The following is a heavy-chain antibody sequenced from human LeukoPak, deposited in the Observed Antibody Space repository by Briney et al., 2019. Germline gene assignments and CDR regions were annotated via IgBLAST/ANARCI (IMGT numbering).Heavy chain of an antibody. D-gene: IGHD2-2*01. V-gene: IGHV4-59*01. CDR3: ARARGYCSSTSCYGPGAFDI. J-gene: IGHJ3*02. Sequence: SETLSLTCTVSGGSISSYYWSWIRQPPGKGLEWIGYIYYSGSTNYNPSLKSRVTISVDTSKNQFSLKLSSVTAADTAVYYCARARGYCSSTSCYGPGAFDIWGQGTTVTVSS. CDR2: IYYSGST. CDR1: GGSISSYY.